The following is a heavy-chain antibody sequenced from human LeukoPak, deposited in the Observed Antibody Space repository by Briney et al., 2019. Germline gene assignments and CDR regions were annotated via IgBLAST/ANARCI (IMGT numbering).Heavy chain of an antibody. CDR1: GLTFDTYG. J-gene: IGHJ4*02. CDR2: IYSGGST. CDR3: ASAISYDSYFDY. V-gene: IGHV3-53*01. Sequence: PGGSLRLSCTVSGLTFDTYGMSWVRQAPGKGLEWVSVIYSGGSTYYADSVKGRFTISRDNSKNTLYLQMNSLRAEDTAVYYCASAISYDSYFDYWGQGTLVTVSS. D-gene: IGHD3-22*01.